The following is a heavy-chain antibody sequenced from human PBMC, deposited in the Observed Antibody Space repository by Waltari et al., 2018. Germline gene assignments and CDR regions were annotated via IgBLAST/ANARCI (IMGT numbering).Heavy chain of an antibody. D-gene: IGHD2-21*01. V-gene: IGHV4-34*01. Sequence: QVQLQQWGAGLLKPSDTLSLTCAVFGESFSGFYLTWIRQSQGKGLEWIGESNHSGSTKYNPSLASRVTRSIDTPKNQFSLRLTSVTAADAGVYYCARVKGISMIVEIRYGMDVWGQGTTVTVSS. CDR2: SNHSGST. CDR1: GESFSGFY. CDR3: ARVKGISMIVEIRYGMDV. J-gene: IGHJ6*02.